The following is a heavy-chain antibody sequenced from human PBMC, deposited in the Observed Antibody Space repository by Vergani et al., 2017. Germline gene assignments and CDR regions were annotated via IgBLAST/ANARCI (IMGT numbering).Heavy chain of an antibody. CDR1: GGSFSGYY. CDR2: INHSGST. CDR3: VRVCVGSGCFIGRRAQDY. D-gene: IGHD6-19*01. V-gene: IGHV4-34*01. Sequence: QVQLQQWGAGLLKPSETLSLTCAVYGGSFSGYYWSWIRQPPGKGLEWIGEINHSGSTNYNPSLKNRVTISVDPSKTQFSLKLSSVTAAEKAVYYCVRVCVGSGCFIGRRAQDYWGQGTLVTVSS. J-gene: IGHJ4*02.